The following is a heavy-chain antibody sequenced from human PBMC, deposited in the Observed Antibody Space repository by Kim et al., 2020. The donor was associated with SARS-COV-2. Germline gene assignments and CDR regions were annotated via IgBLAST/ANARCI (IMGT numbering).Heavy chain of an antibody. CDR3: ARHTPFYFDL. D-gene: IGHD2-2*02. J-gene: IGHJ4*02. CDR2: IYTGGST. Sequence: GGSLRLSCAASAFTVSSNYMSWVRQAPGKGLEWLSVIYTGGSTYYADSVKGRFTISRDKPKNTLYLQMNSLRAEDTPVYYCARHTPFYFDLLGQGTLVTV. CDR1: AFTVSSNY. V-gene: IGHV3-53*01.